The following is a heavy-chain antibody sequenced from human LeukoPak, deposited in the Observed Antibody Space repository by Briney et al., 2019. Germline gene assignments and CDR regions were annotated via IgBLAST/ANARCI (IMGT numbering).Heavy chain of an antibody. CDR2: INHSGST. Sequence: SETLSLTCAVYGGSFSGYYWSWIRQPPGKGPEWIGEINHSGSTNYNPSLKSRVTISVDTSKNQFSLKLSSVTAADTAVYYCASRTHYDFWSGYYYYMDVWGKGTTVTVSS. D-gene: IGHD3-3*01. CDR1: GGSFSGYY. CDR3: ASRTHYDFWSGYYYYMDV. V-gene: IGHV4-34*01. J-gene: IGHJ6*03.